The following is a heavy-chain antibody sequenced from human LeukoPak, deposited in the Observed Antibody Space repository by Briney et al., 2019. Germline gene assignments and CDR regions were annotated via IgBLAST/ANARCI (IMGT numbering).Heavy chain of an antibody. J-gene: IGHJ4*02. CDR3: ASSTMVVTPLSDHIDY. V-gene: IGHV4-61*02. CDR2: IYTSGST. CDR1: GGSISSGSYY. D-gene: IGHD4-23*01. Sequence: PSQTLSLTCTVSGGSISSGSYYWSWIRQPAGKGLEWIGRIYTSGSTNYNPSLKSRVTISVVTSKNQFSLKLSSVTAADTAVYYCASSTMVVTPLSDHIDYWGQGTLVTVPS.